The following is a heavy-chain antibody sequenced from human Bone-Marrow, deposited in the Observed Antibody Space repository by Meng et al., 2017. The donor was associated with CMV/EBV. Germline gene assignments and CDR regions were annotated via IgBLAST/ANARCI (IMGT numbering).Heavy chain of an antibody. Sequence: GESLKISCAASGFTFSSYWMHWVRQAPGKGLEWVSSISSSSSYIYYADSVKGRFTISRDNAKNSLYLQMNSLRAEDTAVYYCAREICSSTSCYIYYYYGMDVWGQGTTVTVSS. CDR3: AREICSSTSCYIYYYYGMDV. D-gene: IGHD2-2*02. CDR2: ISSSSSYI. V-gene: IGHV3-21*01. J-gene: IGHJ6*02. CDR1: GFTFSSYW.